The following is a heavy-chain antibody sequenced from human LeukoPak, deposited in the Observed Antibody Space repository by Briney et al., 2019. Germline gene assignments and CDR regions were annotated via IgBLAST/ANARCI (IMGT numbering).Heavy chain of an antibody. D-gene: IGHD6-19*01. CDR3: ARVDSSGWYMGY. J-gene: IGHJ4*02. V-gene: IGHV3-21*01. Sequence: TGGSLRLSCAASGFTFSNYSMNWVRQAPGKGLEWVSSISSSSSYIYYADSVKGRFTISRDNAKNSLYLQMNSLRAEDTAVYYCARVDSSGWYMGYWGQGTLVTVSS. CDR2: ISSSSSYI. CDR1: GFTFSNYS.